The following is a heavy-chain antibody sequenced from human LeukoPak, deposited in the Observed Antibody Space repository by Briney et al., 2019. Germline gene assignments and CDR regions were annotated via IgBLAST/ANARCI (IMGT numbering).Heavy chain of an antibody. CDR3: AKDIGGKLLWFGESYFDY. CDR2: ISEGGTT. Sequence: GGSLRLSCAASGLIISDYYISWIRQAPGKGLEWVSNISEGGTTIYSDSVKGRFTISRDNAKNSLYLQMNSLRAEDTALYYCAKDIGGKLLWFGESYFDYWGQGTQVTVSS. D-gene: IGHD3-10*01. J-gene: IGHJ4*02. CDR1: GLIISDYY. V-gene: IGHV3-11*01.